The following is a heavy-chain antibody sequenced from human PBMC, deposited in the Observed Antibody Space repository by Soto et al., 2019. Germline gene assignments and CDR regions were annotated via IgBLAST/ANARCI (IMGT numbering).Heavy chain of an antibody. V-gene: IGHV3-33*06. D-gene: IGHD6-19*01. J-gene: IGHJ4*02. Sequence: GGSLRLSCAASGFTFSSYGMHWVRQAPGKGLEWVAVIRYDGGNTYYADSVKGRFTISRDNSKNTLYLQMNSLRAEDTAVYYCAKDRGSSGWYWPPKWGQGTLVTVSS. CDR1: GFTFSSYG. CDR3: AKDRGSSGWYWPPK. CDR2: IRYDGGNT.